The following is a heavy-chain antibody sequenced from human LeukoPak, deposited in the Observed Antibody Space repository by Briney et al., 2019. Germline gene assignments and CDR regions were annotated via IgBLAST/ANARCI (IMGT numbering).Heavy chain of an antibody. CDR3: ARGWISGDVSEYFEI. J-gene: IGHJ4*02. D-gene: IGHD5/OR15-5a*01. V-gene: IGHV1-8*01. CDR2: MGARHGYT. CDR1: GYTFTSYD. Sequence: ASVKVSCKASGYTFTSYDINWVRRAPGQGLEWMGWMGARHGYTGSAQRFQGRITMTRDTSISTAYMELSSLTSDDTAVYYCARGWISGDVSEYFEIWGQGTLVTASS.